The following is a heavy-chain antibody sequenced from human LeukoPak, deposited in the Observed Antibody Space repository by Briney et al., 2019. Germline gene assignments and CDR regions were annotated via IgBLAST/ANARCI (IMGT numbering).Heavy chain of an antibody. CDR1: GFTFSSYA. V-gene: IGHV3-30*04. CDR3: ARGFGPSLDY. J-gene: IGHJ4*02. Sequence: GGSLRLSCAASGFTFSSYAMHWVRQAPGKGLEWVAVISYDGSNKYYADSVKGRFTISRDNSKNTLYLQMNSLRAEDTAVYYWARGFGPSLDYWGQGTLVTVSS. CDR2: ISYDGSNK. D-gene: IGHD3-16*01.